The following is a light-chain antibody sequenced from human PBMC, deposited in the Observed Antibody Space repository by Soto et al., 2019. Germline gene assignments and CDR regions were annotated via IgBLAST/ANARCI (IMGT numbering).Light chain of an antibody. Sequence: EIVMTQSPATLSVSPGERATLFCRAGQSVSNNLAWYQQKPGQAPRLLIYGASTRATDIPARFSGSGSGTEFTLTISSLQSEDFAVYYCQQYNNWPPRLTFGQGTKVDIK. J-gene: IGKJ1*01. CDR2: GAS. V-gene: IGKV3-15*01. CDR3: QQYNNWPPRLT. CDR1: QSVSNN.